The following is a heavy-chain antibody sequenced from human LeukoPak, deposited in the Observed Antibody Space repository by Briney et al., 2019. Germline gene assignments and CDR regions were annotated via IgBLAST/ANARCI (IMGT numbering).Heavy chain of an antibody. CDR3: ATHYGSGLDWFDP. V-gene: IGHV4-61*02. Sequence: SQTLSLTCTVSGGSISSGSYYWSWIRQPAGKRLEWIGRFYTSGSTNYNPSLKSRVTISVDTSKNQLSLKLSSVTAADTAMYYCATHYGSGLDWFDPWGQGTLVTVSS. D-gene: IGHD3-10*01. CDR2: FYTSGST. CDR1: GGSISSGSYY. J-gene: IGHJ5*02.